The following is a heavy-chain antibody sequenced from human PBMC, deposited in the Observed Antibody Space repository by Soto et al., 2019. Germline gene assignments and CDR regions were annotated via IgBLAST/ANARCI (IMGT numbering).Heavy chain of an antibody. J-gene: IGHJ4*02. D-gene: IGHD6-19*01. V-gene: IGHV3-30*18. Sequence: QVQLVESGGGVVQPGRSLRLSCAASGFTFSSYGMHWVRQAPGKGLEWVAVISYDGSNKYYADSVKGRFTISRDNSKNTLFLQLTSLRAADTAVYYCAKDRSSACAAVPGLFDYWGPRTLVPVSS. CDR1: GFTFSSYG. CDR2: ISYDGSNK. CDR3: AKDRSSACAAVPGLFDY.